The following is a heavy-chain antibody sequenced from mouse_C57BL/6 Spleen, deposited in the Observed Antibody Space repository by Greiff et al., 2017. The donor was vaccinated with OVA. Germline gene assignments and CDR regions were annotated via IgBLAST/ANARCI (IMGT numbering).Heavy chain of an antibody. CDR1: GYTFTSYW. Sequence: QVQLQQPGAELVRPGTSVKLSCKASGYTFTSYWMHWVKQRPGQGLEWIGVIDPSDSYTNYNQKFKGKATLTVDTSSSTAYMQLSSLTSEDSAVYYCARERNRHYDYDVGAWFAYWAKGLWSLSLQ. D-gene: IGHD2-4*01. CDR2: IDPSDSYT. V-gene: IGHV1-59*01. J-gene: IGHJ3*01. CDR3: ARERNRHYDYDVGAWFAY.